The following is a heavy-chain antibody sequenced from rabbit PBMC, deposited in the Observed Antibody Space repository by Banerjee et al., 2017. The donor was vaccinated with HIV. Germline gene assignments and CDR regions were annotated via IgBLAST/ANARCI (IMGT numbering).Heavy chain of an antibody. CDR2: IYTSSGST. Sequence: QEQLEESGGGLVKPEGSLTLTCKASGFDLSSYYYMCWVRQAPGKGLELIACIYTSSGSTWYARWAKGRFTISKTSSTTVTLQMTSLTAADTGTYFCARHLWYRPGAYFNLWGPGTLVTVS. V-gene: IGHV1S45*01. CDR1: GFDLSSYYY. CDR3: ARHLWYRPGAYFNL. D-gene: IGHD5-1*01. J-gene: IGHJ4*01.